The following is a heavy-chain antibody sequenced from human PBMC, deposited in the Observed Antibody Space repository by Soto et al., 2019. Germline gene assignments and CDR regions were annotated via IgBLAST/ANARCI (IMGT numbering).Heavy chain of an antibody. J-gene: IGHJ4*02. CDR3: AQRFRRTVFGLVTTTAIYFDF. CDR2: SYWDDDK. D-gene: IGHD3-3*01. V-gene: IGHV2-5*02. CDR1: GFSLTTSGVG. Sequence: QITLKESGPTVVKPTETLTLTCTFSGFSLTTSGVGVGWVRQSPGKAPEWLTLSYWDDDKRYSTSLNSRLIITKDTSKNQVVMTMSNVDLADTATYYCAQRFRRTVFGLVTTTAIYFDFWGPGTPVVVSS.